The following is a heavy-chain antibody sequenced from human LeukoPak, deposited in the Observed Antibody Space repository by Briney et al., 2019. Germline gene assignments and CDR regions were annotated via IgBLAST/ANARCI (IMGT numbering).Heavy chain of an antibody. D-gene: IGHD6-19*01. CDR1: AFTFRSYA. CDR2: ISGSGGST. Sequence: GGSLRLSCAASAFTFRSYAMIWVRQAPGKGLEWVSGISGSGGSTYYADSVKGRFTISRDNSKNTLYLQMNSLRAEDTAVYYCAKDGEEQWLVAPFDYWGQGTLVTVSS. J-gene: IGHJ4*02. CDR3: AKDGEEQWLVAPFDY. V-gene: IGHV3-23*01.